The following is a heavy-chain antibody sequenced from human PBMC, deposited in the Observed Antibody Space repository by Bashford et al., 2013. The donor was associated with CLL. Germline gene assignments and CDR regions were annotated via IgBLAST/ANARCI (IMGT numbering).Heavy chain of an antibody. CDR2: IIPIFGTA. Sequence: SVKGSPARASGGTFSSYAISWVRQAPEQGLEWMGGIIPIFGTANYAQKFQGRVTITADESTSTAYMELSSLRSEDTAVYYCARVIPDDIVVVPAAIYYYGYGRRGGQRDHGHRLL. CDR3: ARVIPDDIVVVPAAIYYYGYGRR. CDR1: GGTFSSYA. V-gene: IGHV1-69*13. J-gene: IGHJ6*01. D-gene: IGHD2-2*01.